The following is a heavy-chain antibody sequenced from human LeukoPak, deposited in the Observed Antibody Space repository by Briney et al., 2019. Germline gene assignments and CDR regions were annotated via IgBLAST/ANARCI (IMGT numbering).Heavy chain of an antibody. Sequence: SETLSLTCTVSGGSISPYYWSWIRQPPGKGLEWIGYIYYSGTTHYNPSFESRVTMSVDTSKNQFSLKLSSVTAADTAVYYCATHYDVLTGYAAAAFDIWGQGTMVTVSS. CDR3: ATHYDVLTGYAAAAFDI. V-gene: IGHV4-59*08. D-gene: IGHD3-9*01. J-gene: IGHJ3*02. CDR1: GGSISPYY. CDR2: IYYSGTT.